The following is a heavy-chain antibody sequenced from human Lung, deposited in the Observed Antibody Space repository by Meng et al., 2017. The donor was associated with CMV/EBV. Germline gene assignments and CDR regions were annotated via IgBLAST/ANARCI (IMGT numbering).Heavy chain of an antibody. CDR2: FNPDSGGS. J-gene: IGHJ6*02. CDR3: ARDLKGTIVRTSGLYGMDV. D-gene: IGHD4/OR15-4a*01. Sequence: SXXVSXXASGYTFTDYYILWVRQAPGQRLEWLGWFNPDSGGSNYAQKFQGRVTMTRDTSISTAYMEVSRLTSDDTAVYYCARDLKGTIVRTSGLYGMDVWXQETTVTVSS. CDR1: GYTFTDYY. V-gene: IGHV1-2*02.